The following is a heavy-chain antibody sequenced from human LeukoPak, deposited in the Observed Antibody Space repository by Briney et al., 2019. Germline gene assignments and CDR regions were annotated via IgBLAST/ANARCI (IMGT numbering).Heavy chain of an antibody. CDR1: GVSISNYF. Sequence: SETLSLTCRVSGVSISNYFWSWIRQSAGKGLEWIGRDSIRGGTNYTPSLASRASMSIDTSKSQFSLKLTSVTAADTAVYYWARGRRMSAGGGVDPWGQGTLVIVSS. D-gene: IGHD6-13*01. CDR3: ARGRRMSAGGGVDP. J-gene: IGHJ5*02. V-gene: IGHV4-4*07. CDR2: DSIRGGT.